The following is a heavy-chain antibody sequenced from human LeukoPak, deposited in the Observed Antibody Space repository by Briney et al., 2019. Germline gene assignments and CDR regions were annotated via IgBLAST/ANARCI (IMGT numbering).Heavy chain of an antibody. CDR2: ISGSGGST. V-gene: IGHV3-23*01. Sequence: GGTLRLSCAASGFTFSSYGMSWVRQAPGKGLEWVSAISGSGGSTYYADSVKGRFTISRDNAKNTLYLQMNSLRAEDTAVYYCARGYYSGSYFWGQGTLVTVSS. D-gene: IGHD1-26*01. J-gene: IGHJ4*02. CDR3: ARGYYSGSYF. CDR1: GFTFSSYG.